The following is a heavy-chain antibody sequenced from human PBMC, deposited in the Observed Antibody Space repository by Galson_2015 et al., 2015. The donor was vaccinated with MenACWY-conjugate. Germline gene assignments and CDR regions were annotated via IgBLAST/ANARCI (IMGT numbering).Heavy chain of an antibody. V-gene: IGHV3-7*03. D-gene: IGHD2/OR15-2a*01. CDR3: ARGKQEYCNFTSGPVAN. CDR2: IKQDGREI. Sequence: SLRLSCAASGFTFNTYWMSWVRQAPGKGLEWVANIKQDGREIYYVDSAKGRFTISRDNAKNSLFLQMNNLRAEDTAVYYCARGKQEYCNFTSGPVANWGQGTLVTVSS. CDR1: GFTFNTYW. J-gene: IGHJ4*02.